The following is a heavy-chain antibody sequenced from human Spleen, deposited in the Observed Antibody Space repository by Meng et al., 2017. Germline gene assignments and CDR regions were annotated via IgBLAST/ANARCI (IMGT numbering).Heavy chain of an antibody. CDR2: IKSKPDGETT. Sequence: EGQLVESGGGLVKPGGSLRLSCEGSGFTFSNAWMTWVRQVSGKRLEWVGRIKSKPDGETTGYAAAVKGRFTISRDDSKNTVYLQMNSLKTEDTAVYYCTGHIDYWGQGTLVTVSS. CDR1: GFTFSNAW. J-gene: IGHJ4*02. V-gene: IGHV3-15*01. CDR3: TGHIDY.